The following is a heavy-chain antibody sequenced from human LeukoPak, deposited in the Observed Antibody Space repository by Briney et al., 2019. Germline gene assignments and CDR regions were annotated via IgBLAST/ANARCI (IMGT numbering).Heavy chain of an antibody. CDR1: GGSISSGGYY. D-gene: IGHD2-2*01. J-gene: IGHJ3*02. CDR2: IYYSGST. V-gene: IGHV4-31*03. CDR3: STYCSSTSCYLEAFDI. Sequence: SETLSLTCTVSGGSISSGGYYWSWIRQHPGKGLEWIGYIYYSGSTYYNPSLKSRVTISVDTSKNQFSLKLSSVTAADTAVYYCSTYCSSTSCYLEAFDIWGQGTTVTVSS.